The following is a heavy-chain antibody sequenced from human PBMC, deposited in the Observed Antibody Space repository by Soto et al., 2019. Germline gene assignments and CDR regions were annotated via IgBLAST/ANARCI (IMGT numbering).Heavy chain of an antibody. J-gene: IGHJ4*02. CDR3: AHMRAANFDY. V-gene: IGHV2-5*02. Sequence: QITLKESGPTLVKPTQTLTLTCNVSGVSLSTGGVGVGWIRQPPGKALEWLALIYWDADQRSSQSLKSRLTNTKDTPKNQLVLTMTTMAPGDTPTHYCAHMRAANFDYWGQGTLATVSS. CDR2: IYWDADQ. D-gene: IGHD2-15*01. CDR1: GVSLSTGGVG.